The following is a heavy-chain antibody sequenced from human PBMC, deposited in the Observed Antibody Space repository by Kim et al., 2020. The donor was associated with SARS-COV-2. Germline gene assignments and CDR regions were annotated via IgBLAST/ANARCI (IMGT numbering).Heavy chain of an antibody. CDR3: AKGSLWLVRVGYYFDY. V-gene: IGHV3-30*18. CDR1: GFTFSSYG. D-gene: IGHD6-19*01. Sequence: GGSLRLSCAASGFTFSSYGMHWVRQAPGKGLEWVAVISYDGSNKYYADSVKGRFTISRDNSKNTLYLQMNSLRAEDTAVYYCAKGSLWLVRVGYYFDYWG. J-gene: IGHJ4*01. CDR2: ISYDGSNK.